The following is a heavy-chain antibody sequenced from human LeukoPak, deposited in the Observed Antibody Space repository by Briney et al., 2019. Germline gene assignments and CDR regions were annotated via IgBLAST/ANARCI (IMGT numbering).Heavy chain of an antibody. Sequence: ASVKASCKASGYTFTGYYMHWVRQAPGQGLEWMGWIIPDSGDTNYAQKFQGRVTMTRDTSVNTAYMELSRLRSDDTAVYFCARGQGGSGSYFFDYWGQGTLVTVSS. V-gene: IGHV1-2*02. CDR3: ARGQGGSGSYFFDY. D-gene: IGHD3-10*01. CDR2: IIPDSGDT. J-gene: IGHJ4*02. CDR1: GYTFTGYY.